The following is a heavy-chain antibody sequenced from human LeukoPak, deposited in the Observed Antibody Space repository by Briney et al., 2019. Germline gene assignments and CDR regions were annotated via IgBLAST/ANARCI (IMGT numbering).Heavy chain of an antibody. V-gene: IGHV3-23*01. CDR1: GFTFSSYS. J-gene: IGHJ6*03. D-gene: IGHD3-3*01. CDR2: ISGSGGST. Sequence: GGSLRLSCAASGFTFSSYSMNWVRQAPGKGLEWVSAISGSGGSTYYADSVKGRFTISRDNSKNTLYLQMNSLRAEDTAVYYCAKSTITTRRGNYYMDVWGKGTTVTVSS. CDR3: AKSTITTRRGNYYMDV.